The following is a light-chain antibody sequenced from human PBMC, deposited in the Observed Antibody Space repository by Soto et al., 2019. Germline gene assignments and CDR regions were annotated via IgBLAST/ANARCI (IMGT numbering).Light chain of an antibody. Sequence: QSVLTQLPSASGTPGQRVTISCSGRSSNIGSNYVYWYQQFPGTAPKLLIYKNNERPSGVPDRFSGSKSGTSASLAISGLRSEDEADYYCATWDDSLNSPLFGGGTKLTVL. CDR3: ATWDDSLNSPL. V-gene: IGLV1-47*01. J-gene: IGLJ2*01. CDR1: SSNIGSNY. CDR2: KNN.